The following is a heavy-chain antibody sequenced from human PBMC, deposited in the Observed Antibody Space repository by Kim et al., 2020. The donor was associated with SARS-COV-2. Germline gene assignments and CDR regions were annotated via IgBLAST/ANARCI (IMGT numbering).Heavy chain of an antibody. CDR3: SSAYYDILTGYPNWFDP. V-gene: IGHV4-39*01. Sequence: SETLSLTCTVSGGSISSSSYYWGWIRQPPGKGLEWIGSIYYSGSTYYNPSLKSRVTISVDTSKNQFSLKLSSVTAADTAVYYCSSAYYDILTGYPNWFDPWGQGTLVTVSS. D-gene: IGHD3-9*01. CDR2: IYYSGST. CDR1: GGSISSSSYY. J-gene: IGHJ5*02.